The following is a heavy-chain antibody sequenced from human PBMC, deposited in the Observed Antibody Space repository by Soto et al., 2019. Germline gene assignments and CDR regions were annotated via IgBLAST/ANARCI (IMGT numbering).Heavy chain of an antibody. V-gene: IGHV4-59*01. Sequence: PSDTLSLTCTVSGCSISSYYWIWIRQPPGKGLEWIGYIYYSGSTNYNPSLKSRVTISVDTSKNQFSLKLSSVTAADTAVYYCARDGNYYYGMDVWGQGTTVTVSS. CDR1: GCSISSYY. CDR2: IYYSGST. J-gene: IGHJ6*02. CDR3: ARDGNYYYGMDV. D-gene: IGHD1-26*01.